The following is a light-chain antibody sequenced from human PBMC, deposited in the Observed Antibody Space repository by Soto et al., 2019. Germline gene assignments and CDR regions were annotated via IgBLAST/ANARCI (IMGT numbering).Light chain of an antibody. CDR2: SSY. V-gene: IGLV1-44*01. CDR1: SSDTGNYA. CDR3: AAWDDSLKAI. Sequence: QSVLTQPPSVSAAPGQKVTISCSGSSSDTGNYAVSWYQQFPGTAPRLLIYSSYQRPSGVPDRFSGSQSGTSASLAISGLQSDDEADYYCAAWDDSLKAIFGGGTQLTVL. J-gene: IGLJ7*01.